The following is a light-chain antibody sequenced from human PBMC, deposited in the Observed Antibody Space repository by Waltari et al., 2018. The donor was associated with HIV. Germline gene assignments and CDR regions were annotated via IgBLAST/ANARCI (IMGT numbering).Light chain of an antibody. J-gene: IGKJ1*01. CDR3: QQTYTNMWT. V-gene: IGKV1-39*01. CDR2: AAS. CDR1: QSISTY. Sequence: DIQLPQSTSSLSASVGDRITITCRASQSISTYLNWYQQKPGKAPKLLIYAASYLQSGVPSRFSGSGSGTDFTLTITVLQPEDFATYHCQQTYTNMWTFGQGTKVEIK.